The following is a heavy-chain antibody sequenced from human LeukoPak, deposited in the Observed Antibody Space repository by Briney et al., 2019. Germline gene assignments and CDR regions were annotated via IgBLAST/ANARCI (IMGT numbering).Heavy chain of an antibody. D-gene: IGHD1-1*01. Sequence: GGSLRLSCAASGFTFSSYWMHWVRQAPGKGLVWDSRINSDGSSTSYADSVKGRFTISRDNAKNTLYLQMNSLRAEDTAVYYCASNLDGAFDIWGQGTMVTVSS. J-gene: IGHJ3*02. CDR3: ASNLDGAFDI. CDR1: GFTFSSYW. V-gene: IGHV3-74*01. CDR2: INSDGSST.